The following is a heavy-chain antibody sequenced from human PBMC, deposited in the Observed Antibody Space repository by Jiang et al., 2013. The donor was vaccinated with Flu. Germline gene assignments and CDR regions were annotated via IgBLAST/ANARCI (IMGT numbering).Heavy chain of an antibody. Sequence: KPSETLSLTCNVSGGSISSYYWSWIRQPPGKGLEWIGYIYYSGSTNYNPSLKSRVTISIDTSKNQFSLKLSSVTAADTAVYYCAREGMVRGVYYFDYWGQGTLVTVSS. D-gene: IGHD3-10*01. CDR2: IYYSGST. CDR3: AREGMVRGVYYFDY. V-gene: IGHV4-59*12. CDR1: GGSISSYY. J-gene: IGHJ4*02.